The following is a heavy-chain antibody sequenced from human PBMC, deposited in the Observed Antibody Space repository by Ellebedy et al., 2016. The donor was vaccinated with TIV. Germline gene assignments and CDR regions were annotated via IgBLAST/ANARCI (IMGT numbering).Heavy chain of an antibody. D-gene: IGHD5-18*01. Sequence: PGGSLRLSCAASGFTFSPYAMAWVRQALGKGLEWVSGIVGSGAQKYADSVKGRFTISRDNSKRTVDLQMNSLRAEDTAVYFCAKDRTPGDGYWVFDNWGQGTLVSVSS. CDR1: GFTFSPYA. CDR2: IVGSGA. CDR3: AKDRTPGDGYWVFDN. V-gene: IGHV3-23*01. J-gene: IGHJ4*02.